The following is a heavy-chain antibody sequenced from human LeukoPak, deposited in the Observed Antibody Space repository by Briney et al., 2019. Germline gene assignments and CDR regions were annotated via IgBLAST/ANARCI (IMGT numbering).Heavy chain of an antibody. Sequence: GGSLRLSCAASGFPFNDYSTNWVRQAPGKGLEWISYIGISSGNTKYADSVKGRFTISGDNAKNSLYLQMNNLRVEDTAVYYCARDHNYAFDNWGQGTLVTVSS. V-gene: IGHV3-48*04. J-gene: IGHJ4*02. CDR2: IGISSGNT. CDR1: GFPFNDYS. D-gene: IGHD1-1*01. CDR3: ARDHNYAFDN.